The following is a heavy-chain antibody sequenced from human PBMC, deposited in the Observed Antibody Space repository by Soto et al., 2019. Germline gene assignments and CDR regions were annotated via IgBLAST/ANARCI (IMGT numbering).Heavy chain of an antibody. CDR3: AREAVAVAAHGDYGMDV. J-gene: IGHJ6*02. D-gene: IGHD6-19*01. CDR2: IKLDGREK. Sequence: GGSLRLSCSASGFIFRRYWMAWVRQAPGKGLEWVATIKLDGREKNYLDSVQGRFTISRGDAENSMSLQMNSLRAEDTAVYYCAREAVAVAAHGDYGMDVWGQGTTVTVSS. V-gene: IGHV3-7*01. CDR1: GFIFRRYW.